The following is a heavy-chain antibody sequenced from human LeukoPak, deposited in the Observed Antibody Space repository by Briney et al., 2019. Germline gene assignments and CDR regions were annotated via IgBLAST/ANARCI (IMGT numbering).Heavy chain of an antibody. V-gene: IGHV1-2*02. CDR1: GDTLTTYY. D-gene: IGHD1-14*01. J-gene: IGHJ3*02. Sequence: GASVKVSCKASGDTLTTYYIHWVRQAPGQGLEWMGWINPNSGGTNYAQKFQGRVTMTRDTSISTAYMELSRLRSDDTAVYYCASSRDTGGLPAFDIWGQGTMVTVSS. CDR2: INPNSGGT. CDR3: ASSRDTGGLPAFDI.